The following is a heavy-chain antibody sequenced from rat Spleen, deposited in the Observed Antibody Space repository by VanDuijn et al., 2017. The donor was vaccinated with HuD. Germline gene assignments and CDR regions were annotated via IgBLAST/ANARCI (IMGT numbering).Heavy chain of an antibody. CDR2: ISYDGSST. V-gene: IGHV5-29*01. Sequence: EVQLVESGGGLVQPGRSLKLSCAASGFTFSNYGMAWVRQAPTKGLEWVATISYDGSSTYYRDSVKGRFTISRDNAKSTLYLQMDSLRSEDTATYYCARGYDWFAYWGQGTLVTVSS. CDR3: ARGYDWFAY. CDR1: GFTFSNYG. D-gene: IGHD1-11*01. J-gene: IGHJ3*01.